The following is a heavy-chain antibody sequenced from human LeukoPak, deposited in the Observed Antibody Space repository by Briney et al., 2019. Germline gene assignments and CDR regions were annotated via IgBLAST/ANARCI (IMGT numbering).Heavy chain of an antibody. Sequence: SETLSLTCTVSGGSISSYYWSWIRQPAGKGLEWIGRIYTSGSTNYNPSLKSRVTMSVDTSKNQFSLKLSSVTAADTAVYYCASGGIAVAGREFDYWGQGTLVTVSS. V-gene: IGHV4-4*07. CDR3: ASGGIAVAGREFDY. D-gene: IGHD6-19*01. CDR1: GGSISSYY. J-gene: IGHJ4*02. CDR2: IYTSGST.